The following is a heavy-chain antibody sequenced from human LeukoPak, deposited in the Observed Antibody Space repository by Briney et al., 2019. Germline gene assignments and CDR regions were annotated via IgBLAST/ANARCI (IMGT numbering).Heavy chain of an antibody. CDR1: GGSISSYY. CDR3: ARGGIAVPGMRYYFDY. J-gene: IGHJ4*02. V-gene: IGHV4-59*01. CDR2: FYYSGST. Sequence: PSETLSLTCTVSGGSISSYYWSWIRQPPGKGLECICYFYYSGSTNYNPSLKSRVIISVDTSKNQFSLKLSSVTAADTAVYYCARGGIAVPGMRYYFDYWGQGTLVTVSS. D-gene: IGHD6-19*01.